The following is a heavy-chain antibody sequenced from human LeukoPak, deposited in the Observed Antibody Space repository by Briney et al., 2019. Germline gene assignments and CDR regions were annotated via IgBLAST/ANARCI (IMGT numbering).Heavy chain of an antibody. J-gene: IGHJ4*02. CDR3: ARARSGYCSSTSCYLFDY. CDR2: IYTSGST. Sequence: SETLSLTCTVPGGSISSYYWSWIRQPAGKGLEWIGRIYTSGSTNYNPSLKSRVTMSVDTSKNQFSLKLRSVTAADTAVYYCARARSGYCSSTSCYLFDYWGQGTLVTVSS. D-gene: IGHD2-2*01. CDR1: GGSISSYY. V-gene: IGHV4-4*07.